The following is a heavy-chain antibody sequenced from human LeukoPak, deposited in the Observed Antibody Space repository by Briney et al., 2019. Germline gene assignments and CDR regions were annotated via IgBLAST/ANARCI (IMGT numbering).Heavy chain of an antibody. CDR2: IFYSGRT. D-gene: IGHD6-13*01. J-gene: IGHJ4*02. Sequence: SETLSLTCTVSGGSISSSTYYWGWIRQPPGKGLEWIGSIFYSGRTYYNPSLKSRVTMSVDTSENRFSLRLSSVNAADTAVYYCARDILATSIAAPYYWGQGTLVTVSS. CDR3: ARDILATSIAAPYY. V-gene: IGHV4-39*07. CDR1: GGSISSSTYY.